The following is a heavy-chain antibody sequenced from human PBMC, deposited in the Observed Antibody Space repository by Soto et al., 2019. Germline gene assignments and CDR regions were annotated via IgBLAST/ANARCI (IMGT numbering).Heavy chain of an antibody. CDR2: ISYDGRNK. CDR1: GFTFSSYG. Sequence: QVQLVESGGGVVQPGRSLRLSCAASGFTFSSYGMHWVRQAPGKGLEWVAVISYDGRNKYYADSVKGRFTISRDNSKYTLYLQMNSLRAEDTAVYYCAKARVTTVTTGYYGMDVWGQGTTVTVSS. J-gene: IGHJ6*02. D-gene: IGHD4-17*01. V-gene: IGHV3-30*18. CDR3: AKARVTTVTTGYYGMDV.